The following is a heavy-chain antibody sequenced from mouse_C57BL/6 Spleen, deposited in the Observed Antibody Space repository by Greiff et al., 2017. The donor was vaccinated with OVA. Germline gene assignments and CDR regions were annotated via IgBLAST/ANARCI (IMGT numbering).Heavy chain of an antibody. CDR2: ISYDGSN. J-gene: IGHJ3*01. Sequence: EVKLQESGPGLVKPSQSLSLTCSVTGYSITSGYYWNWIRQFPGNKLEWMGYISYDGSNNYNPSLKNRISITRDTSKNQFFLKLNSVTTEDTAMYYCARGAWFAYWGQGTLVTVSA. CDR1: GYSITSGYY. CDR3: ARGAWFAY. V-gene: IGHV3-6*01.